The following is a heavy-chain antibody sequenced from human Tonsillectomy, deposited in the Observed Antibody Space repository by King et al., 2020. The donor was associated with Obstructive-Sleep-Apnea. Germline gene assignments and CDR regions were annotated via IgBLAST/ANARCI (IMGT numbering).Heavy chain of an antibody. J-gene: IGHJ4*02. D-gene: IGHD4-23*01. Sequence: LQLQESGPGLVKPSETLSLTCTVSGGSISSSIYSWGWIRQPPGKGLEWIGSIYYSGSTYYNPSLKSRVTISLDTSKNQFFLKLISVTAADTAVYYCARDDYGDNSRYFDYWGQGSLVTVSS. CDR2: IYYSGST. V-gene: IGHV4-39*07. CDR3: ARDDYGDNSRYFDY. CDR1: GGSISSSIYS.